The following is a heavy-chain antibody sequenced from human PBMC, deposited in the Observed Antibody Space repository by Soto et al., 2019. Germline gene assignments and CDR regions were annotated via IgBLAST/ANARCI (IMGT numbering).Heavy chain of an antibody. CDR3: VAGPLQY. CDR1: GFTFNASA. Sequence: EVQLAESGGGLVQPGGSLKLSCAASGFTFNASAMHWVRQASGKGLEWVGRIRSKANNYATVHAASVRGRLTISRDDSKNTAYLQMNSLIKEDTAVYYCVAGPLQYWGRGVLVTVSS. CDR2: IRSKANNYAT. J-gene: IGHJ4*01. D-gene: IGHD2-21*01. V-gene: IGHV3-73*02.